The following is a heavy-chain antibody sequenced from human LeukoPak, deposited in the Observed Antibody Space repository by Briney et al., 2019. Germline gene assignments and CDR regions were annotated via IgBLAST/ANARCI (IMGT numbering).Heavy chain of an antibody. D-gene: IGHD5-18*01. V-gene: IGHV3-74*03. CDR2: INSDGSAT. Sequence: GGSLRLSCAASGFTFTNYWMHWVRQAPGKGLVWVSYINSDGSATKYADSVKGRFTISRDNAMNTLYLQMNSLRVEDTAVYYCAKDGRPSYGYFKYFQHWGQGTLVTVSS. CDR1: GFTFTNYW. J-gene: IGHJ1*01. CDR3: AKDGRPSYGYFKYFQH.